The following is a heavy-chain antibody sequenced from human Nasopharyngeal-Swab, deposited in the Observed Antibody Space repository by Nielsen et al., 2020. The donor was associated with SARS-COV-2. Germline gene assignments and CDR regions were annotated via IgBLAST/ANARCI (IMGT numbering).Heavy chain of an antibody. CDR3: ARRYYYYYYGMDV. CDR2: INPNSGGT. V-gene: IGHV1-2*06. CDR1: GDTFTGYY. J-gene: IGHJ6*02. Sequence: ASVKVSCKASGDTFTGYYMHWVRQAPGQGLEWMGRINPNSGGTNYAQKFQGRVTMTRDTSISTAYMELSRLRSDDTAVYYCARRYYYYYYGMDVWGQGTTVTVSS.